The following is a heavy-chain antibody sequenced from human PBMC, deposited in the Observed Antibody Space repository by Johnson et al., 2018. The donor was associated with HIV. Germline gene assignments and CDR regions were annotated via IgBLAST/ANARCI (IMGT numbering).Heavy chain of an antibody. J-gene: IGHJ3*02. D-gene: IGHD6-6*01. CDR2: INWNGGCT. CDR3: ARGNSVAARIGAFDI. CDR1: GFTFDDYG. V-gene: IGHV3-20*04. Sequence: MQLVESGGGVVRPGGSLRLSCAASGFTFDDYGMSWVRQAPGKGLEWVSGINWNGGCTDYADSVKGRFTISRDNAKNSLYLQMNSLRAEDTAFYYCARGNSVAARIGAFDIWGQGTMVTVSS.